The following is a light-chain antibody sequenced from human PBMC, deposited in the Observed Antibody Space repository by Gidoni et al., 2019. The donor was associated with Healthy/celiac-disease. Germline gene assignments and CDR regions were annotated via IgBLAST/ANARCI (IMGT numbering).Light chain of an antibody. J-gene: IGLJ2*01. V-gene: IGLV1-44*01. CDR1: SSNIGSNT. CDR2: SNN. CDR3: AAWDDSLNGVV. Sequence: QSVLTQPPSASGTPGPRVTISCSGSSSNIGSNTVNWYQQLPGTAPKLLIYSNNQRPSGVPDRFSGSKSVTSASLAISVLQSEDEADYYCAAWDDSLNGVVFGGGTKLTVL.